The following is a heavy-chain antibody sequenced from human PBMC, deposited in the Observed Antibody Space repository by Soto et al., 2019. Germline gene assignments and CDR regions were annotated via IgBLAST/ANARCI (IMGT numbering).Heavy chain of an antibody. CDR3: ARDFMARGRDSNWFDP. D-gene: IGHD3-10*01. Sequence: PGWSLGLSCAASVLIVRIYWMPWVRQVPGKGPVWVGRINSDGRNTKYTDSVKGRFTISRDNGKNTLYLHMNSLGAEDTAVYYCARDFMARGRDSNWFDPWGQGTLVTVSS. J-gene: IGHJ5*02. V-gene: IGHV3-74*03. CDR1: VLIVRIYW. CDR2: INSDGRNT.